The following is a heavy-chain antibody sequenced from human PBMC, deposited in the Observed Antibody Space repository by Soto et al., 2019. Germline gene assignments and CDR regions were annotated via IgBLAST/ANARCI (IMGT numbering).Heavy chain of an antibody. CDR3: ARDGSSSWHPLDY. Sequence: QVQLVQSGAEVKKPGSSVKVSCKASGGTFSSYTISWVRQAPGQGLEWMGRIIPILGIANYAQKFQGRVTTTADKSTSKAYMELSSLRSEDTAVYYCARDGSSSWHPLDYWGQGTLVTVSS. V-gene: IGHV1-69*08. CDR1: GGTFSSYT. D-gene: IGHD6-13*01. J-gene: IGHJ4*02. CDR2: IIPILGIA.